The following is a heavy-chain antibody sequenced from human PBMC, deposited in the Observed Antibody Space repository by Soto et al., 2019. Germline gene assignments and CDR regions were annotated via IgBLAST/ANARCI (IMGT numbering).Heavy chain of an antibody. J-gene: IGHJ6*02. V-gene: IGHV3-9*01. CDR1: GFTFDDYA. Sequence: PGGSLRLSCAASGFTFDDYAMHWVRQAPGKGLEWVSGISWNSGSIGYADSVKGRFTISRDNAKNSLYLQMNSLRAEDTALYYCAKSHIHYYYGMDVWGQGTTVTVSS. CDR3: AKSHIHYYYGMDV. CDR2: ISWNSGSI.